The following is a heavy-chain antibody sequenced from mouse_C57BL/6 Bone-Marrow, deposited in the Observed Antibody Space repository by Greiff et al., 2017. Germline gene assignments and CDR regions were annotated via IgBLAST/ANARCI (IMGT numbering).Heavy chain of an antibody. CDR2: IDPSDSYT. Sequence: QVQLQQPGAELVMPGASVKLSCKASGYTFTSYWMHWVKQRPGQGLEWIGEIDPSDSYTNYNQKFKGKSTLTVDKSSRTASMPLSSLTSEDSAVSYYASKSITTVVAHFAYWGQGTTLTVSS. D-gene: IGHD1-1*01. V-gene: IGHV1-69*01. J-gene: IGHJ2*01. CDR3: ASKSITTVVAHFAY. CDR1: GYTFTSYW.